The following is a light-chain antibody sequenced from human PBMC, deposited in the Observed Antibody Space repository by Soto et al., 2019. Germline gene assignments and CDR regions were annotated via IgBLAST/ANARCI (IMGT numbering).Light chain of an antibody. J-gene: IGLJ3*02. V-gene: IGLV2-14*01. CDR3: CSYTSSSTWV. CDR2: DVS. CDR1: SSDVGGYNY. Sequence: QSALTQPASVSGSPGQSITISCTGTSSDVGGYNYVSWYQQHPGKAPKLMIYDVSNRPSGVSNRFSGSKSGNTASLTISGRRAEDDADYYCCSYTSSSTWVFGGGTKLTVL.